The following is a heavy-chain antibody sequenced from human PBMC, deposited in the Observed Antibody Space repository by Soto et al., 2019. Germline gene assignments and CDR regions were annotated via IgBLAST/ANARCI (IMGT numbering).Heavy chain of an antibody. CDR2: IYYSGST. V-gene: IGHV4-39*07. CDR1: GGTISSSSYC. J-gene: IGHJ4*02. Sequence: PSETLSVTWTVSGGTISSSSYCWGRNRKPPGKGLEWIGNIYYSGSTYYNPSLKSRVTISVDTSKNQFSLKLSSVTAADTAVYYCARSDGRYWGQGTLVTVSS. CDR3: ARSDGRY.